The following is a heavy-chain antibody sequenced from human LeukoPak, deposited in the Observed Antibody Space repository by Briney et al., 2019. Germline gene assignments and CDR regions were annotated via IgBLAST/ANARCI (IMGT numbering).Heavy chain of an antibody. CDR2: ISAYNGNT. Sequence: GASVKVSCKAAGYTFTSYGISWGRQATGQGLEGMGWISAYNGNTNYAQTLQGRVIMTTDTSTSTAYMELRSLRSDDTAVYYCARDRGGPLGYCSSTSCYNDDYWGQGTLVTVSS. J-gene: IGHJ4*02. D-gene: IGHD2-2*01. V-gene: IGHV1-18*01. CDR3: ARDRGGPLGYCSSTSCYNDDY. CDR1: GYTFTSYG.